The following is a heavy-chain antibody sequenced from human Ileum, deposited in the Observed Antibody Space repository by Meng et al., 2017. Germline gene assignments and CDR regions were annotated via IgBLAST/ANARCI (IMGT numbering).Heavy chain of an antibody. D-gene: IGHD4-23*01. CDR3: ARHGGYSQDF. Sequence: QGQCPELGPGLVRPSGTLSLTWAVSSGSISSNTYWSWVRQPPGKGLEWIGQISHSGSADYNPSLKSRVTMPVDKSKSQFSLMLTSVTAADTAIYYCARHGGYSQDFWGQGTLVTVSS. V-gene: IGHV4-4*02. CDR1: SGSISSNTY. J-gene: IGHJ4*02. CDR2: ISHSGSA.